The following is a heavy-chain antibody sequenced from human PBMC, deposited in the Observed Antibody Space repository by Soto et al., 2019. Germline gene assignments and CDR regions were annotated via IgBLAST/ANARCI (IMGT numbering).Heavy chain of an antibody. Sequence: QVQLQESGPGLVKPSQTLSLTCTVSGGSISSGEDFWTWIRQPPGKGLEWIGYIYYSGSTYYNPSLKGRLTMAGDTSKNQVSLELSSVTAADKAVYYCSRDRAKWKDYYYYGMDVWGQGTKVTVSS. CDR1: GGSISSGEDF. CDR3: SRDRAKWKDYYYYGMDV. V-gene: IGHV4-30-4*01. D-gene: IGHD1-20*01. J-gene: IGHJ6*02. CDR2: IYYSGST.